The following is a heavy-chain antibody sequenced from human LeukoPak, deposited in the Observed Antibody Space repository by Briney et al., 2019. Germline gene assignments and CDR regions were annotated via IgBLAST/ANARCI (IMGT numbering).Heavy chain of an antibody. CDR1: GYTLTELS. V-gene: IGHV1-24*01. CDR2: FDPEDGET. D-gene: IGHD6-19*01. CDR3: ATDLKMSSGFYYYYYGMDV. J-gene: IGHJ6*02. Sequence: ASVKVSCKVSGYTLTELSMHWVRQAPGKGLEWMGGFDPEDGETIYAQKFQGRVTVTEDTSTDTAYMELSSLRSEDTAVYYCATDLKMSSGFYYYYYGMDVWGQGTTVTVSS.